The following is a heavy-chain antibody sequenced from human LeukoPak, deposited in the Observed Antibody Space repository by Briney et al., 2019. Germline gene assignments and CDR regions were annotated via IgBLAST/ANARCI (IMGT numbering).Heavy chain of an antibody. V-gene: IGHV4-59*01. D-gene: IGHD6-13*01. CDR3: ARVEFDGIAAAGSLDY. J-gene: IGHJ4*02. CDR1: GGSISGYY. CDR2: IYYSGST. Sequence: SETLSLTCSVSGGSISGYYWSWIRQPPGKGLEWIGYIYYSGSTNYNPSLKSRVTISVDTSKNQFSLKVRSVTAADTAVYYCARVEFDGIAAAGSLDYWGQGILVTVSS.